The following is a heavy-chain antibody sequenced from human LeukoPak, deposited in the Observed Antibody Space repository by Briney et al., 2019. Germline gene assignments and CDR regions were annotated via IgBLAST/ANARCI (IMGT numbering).Heavy chain of an antibody. V-gene: IGHV1-2*02. Sequence: ASVKVSCKASGYTFTGYYMHWVRQAPGQGLEWMGWINPNSGGTNYAQKFQGRVTMTRDTSISTAYMELSRLRSDDTAVYYCARDQVHGDYVAFYYYYGMDVWGQGTTVTVSS. CDR2: INPNSGGT. D-gene: IGHD4-17*01. CDR3: ARDQVHGDYVAFYYYYGMDV. J-gene: IGHJ6*02. CDR1: GYTFTGYY.